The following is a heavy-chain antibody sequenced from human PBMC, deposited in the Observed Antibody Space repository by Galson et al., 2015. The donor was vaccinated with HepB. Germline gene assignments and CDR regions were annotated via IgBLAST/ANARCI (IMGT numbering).Heavy chain of an antibody. D-gene: IGHD3-16*02. CDR2: ISAYNGNT. Sequence: SVKVSCKASGYTFTSYGISWVRQAPGQGLEWMGWISAYNGNTNYAQKLQGRVTMTTDTSTSTAYMELRSLRSDDTAVYYCAREGLGDDYVWGSYRYDWFDPWGQGTLVTVSS. V-gene: IGHV1-18*01. CDR1: GYTFTSYG. J-gene: IGHJ5*02. CDR3: AREGLGDDYVWGSYRYDWFDP.